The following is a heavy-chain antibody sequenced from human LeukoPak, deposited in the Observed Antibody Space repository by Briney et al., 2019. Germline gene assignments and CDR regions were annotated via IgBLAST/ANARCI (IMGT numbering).Heavy chain of an antibody. Sequence: SETLSLTCTVSGGSISSSSYYWGWIRQPPGKGLEWIGSIYYSGSTYYNPSLKSRVTISVDTSKNQFSLKLSSVTAADTAVYYCARDLGYCSSTSCSGDAFDIWAKGQWSPSLQ. CDR1: GGSISSSSYY. V-gene: IGHV4-39*07. CDR3: ARDLGYCSSTSCSGDAFDI. J-gene: IGHJ3*02. CDR2: IYYSGST. D-gene: IGHD2-2*01.